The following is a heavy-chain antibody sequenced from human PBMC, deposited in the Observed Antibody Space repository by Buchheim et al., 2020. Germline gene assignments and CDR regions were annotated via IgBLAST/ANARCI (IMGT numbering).Heavy chain of an antibody. J-gene: IGHJ4*02. CDR2: IYPGDSDT. Sequence: EVQLVQSGAEVKKTGESLKISCKGSGYSFSNHWIGWVRQMPGKGLEWMGIIYPGDSDTKYSPSFQGQVTFSADKSISTAYPQWCSLKASDTAMYYCATRNLRYSNFDYWGQGTL. V-gene: IGHV5-51*01. CDR3: ATRNLRYSNFDY. D-gene: IGHD3-10*01. CDR1: GYSFSNHW.